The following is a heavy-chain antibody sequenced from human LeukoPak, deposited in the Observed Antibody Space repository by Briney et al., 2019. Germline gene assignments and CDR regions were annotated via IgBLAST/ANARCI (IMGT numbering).Heavy chain of an antibody. CDR3: ARRPPRYYSVNWFAP. J-gene: IGHJ5*02. V-gene: IGHV1-8*01. CDR1: GYTFTSYD. Sequence: ASVKVSCKASGYTFTSYDINWVRQATGQGLEWMGWISANNGNTDYAQKVQGRVTMTRKTSISTAYMELSSLRSEDTAVYYRARRPPRYYSVNWFAPRGQGTLVTASS. CDR2: ISANNGNT. D-gene: IGHD3-10*01.